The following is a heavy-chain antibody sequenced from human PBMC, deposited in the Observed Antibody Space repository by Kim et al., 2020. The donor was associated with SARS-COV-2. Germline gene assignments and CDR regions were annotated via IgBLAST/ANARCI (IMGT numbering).Heavy chain of an antibody. V-gene: IGHV4-61*02. J-gene: IGHJ6*02. CDR3: ARERAQLVLYYYYYGMDV. CDR1: GGSISSGSYY. D-gene: IGHD6-13*01. CDR2: IYTSGST. Sequence: SETLSLTCTVSGGSISSGSYYWSWIRQPAGKGLEWIGRIYTSGSTKYNPSLKSRVTISVDTSKNQFSLKLSSVTAADTAVYYCARERAQLVLYYYYYGMDVRGQGTTVTVSS.